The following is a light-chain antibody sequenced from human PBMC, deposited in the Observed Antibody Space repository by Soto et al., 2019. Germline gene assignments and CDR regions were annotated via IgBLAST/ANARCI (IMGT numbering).Light chain of an antibody. CDR2: GNS. CDR3: QSYDSSLSGYV. J-gene: IGLJ1*01. Sequence: QSVLTQPPSVSGAPGQRVTIFCTGDSSNIGAGYDVHWYQQLPGTAPKLLIYGNSNRPSGVPDRFSGSKSGTSASLAITGLQAEDDADYYCQSYDSSLSGYVFGTGTKVTIL. CDR1: SSNIGAGYD. V-gene: IGLV1-40*01.